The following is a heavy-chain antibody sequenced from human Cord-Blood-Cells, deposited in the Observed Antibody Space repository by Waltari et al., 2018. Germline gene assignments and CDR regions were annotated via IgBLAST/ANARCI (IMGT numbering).Heavy chain of an antibody. CDR3: ASGEKMTTGTTSYNWFDP. J-gene: IGHJ5*02. Sequence: QVQLQQWGAGLLKPSETLSLTCAVYGGSFSGYYWSWIRQPPGKGLGWTGEFNHCGSPHSYPSLKCRVTISVDTSNNQFSLKMSSVTAADTAVYYCASGEKMTTGTTSYNWFDPWGQGTLVTVSS. CDR2: FNHCGSP. V-gene: IGHV4-34*01. D-gene: IGHD4-17*01. CDR1: GGSFSGYY.